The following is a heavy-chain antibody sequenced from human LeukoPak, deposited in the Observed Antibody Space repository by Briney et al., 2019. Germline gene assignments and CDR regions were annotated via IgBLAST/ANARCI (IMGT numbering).Heavy chain of an antibody. V-gene: IGHV1-2*02. CDR2: IIPNSGGT. D-gene: IGHD3-22*01. CDR3: ARARHYYDSSGYSDY. CDR1: GYTVTGYY. J-gene: IGHJ4*02. Sequence: ASVKVSCKASGYTVTGYYMHWVPPAPGEGLEWMGWIIPNSGGTHYTQKFRSRVTMTTDTSISTAYMELSRLISDDTAVYYYARARHYYDSSGYSDYWGQGSLVTVSS.